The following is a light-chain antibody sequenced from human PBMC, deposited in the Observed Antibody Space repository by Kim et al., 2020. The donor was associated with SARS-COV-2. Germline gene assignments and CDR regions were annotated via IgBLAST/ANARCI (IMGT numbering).Light chain of an antibody. Sequence: ERVMTQSPATLSVSPGERATLSCRASQSVASNLAWYQQKPGLAPRLLIYGASTRATGIPARFSGSGFGTEFTLTISSLQSEDFAVFYCQQYNNWPPYTFGQGTKLEI. V-gene: IGKV3-15*01. CDR1: QSVASN. J-gene: IGKJ2*01. CDR2: GAS. CDR3: QQYNNWPPYT.